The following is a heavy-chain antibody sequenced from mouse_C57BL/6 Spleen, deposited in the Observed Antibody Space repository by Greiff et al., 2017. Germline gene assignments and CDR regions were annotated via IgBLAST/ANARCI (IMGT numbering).Heavy chain of an antibody. CDR1: GFSLTSYG. D-gene: IGHD1-1*01. CDR2: IWSGGST. Sequence: QVQLKESGPGLVQPSPSLSITCTVSGFSLTSYGVHWVRQSPGKGLEWLGVIWSGGSTDYNAAFISRLSISKDNSKSQVFLKMNSLQADDTAIYYCARNEILEDYFDYWGQGTTLTVSS. CDR3: ARNEILEDYFDY. V-gene: IGHV2-2*01. J-gene: IGHJ2*01.